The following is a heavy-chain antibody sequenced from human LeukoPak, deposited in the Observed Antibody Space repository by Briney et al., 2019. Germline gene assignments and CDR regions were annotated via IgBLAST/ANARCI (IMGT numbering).Heavy chain of an antibody. CDR3: AKVFGHEQLARDWYYFDY. V-gene: IGHV3-23*01. CDR1: GFTFSSYA. CDR2: ISGSGGST. Sequence: GGSLRLSCAASGFTFSSYAMSWVRQAPGKGLEWVSAISGSGGSTYYADSVKGRFTISRDNSKNTLYLQMNSLRAEDTAVYYCAKVFGHEQLARDWYYFDYWGQGTLVTVSS. J-gene: IGHJ4*02. D-gene: IGHD6-6*01.